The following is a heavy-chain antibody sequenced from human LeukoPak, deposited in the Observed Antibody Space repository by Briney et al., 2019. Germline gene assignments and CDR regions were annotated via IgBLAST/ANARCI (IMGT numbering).Heavy chain of an antibody. D-gene: IGHD2-2*01. Sequence: SQTLSLTCTVSGGSISSGGYYWSWIRQHPGKGLEWIGYIYYSGSTNYNPSLKSRVTISVDTSKNQFSLKLSSVTAADTAVYYCARHGPRCSSTSCSYWGRVHVDWFDPWGQGTLVTVSS. CDR2: IYYSGST. CDR3: ARHGPRCSSTSCSYWGRVHVDWFDP. V-gene: IGHV4-61*08. J-gene: IGHJ5*02. CDR1: GGSISSGGYY.